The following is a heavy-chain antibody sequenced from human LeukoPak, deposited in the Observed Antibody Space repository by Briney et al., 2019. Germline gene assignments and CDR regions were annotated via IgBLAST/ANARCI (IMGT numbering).Heavy chain of an antibody. J-gene: IGHJ4*02. D-gene: IGHD6-19*01. CDR3: AKAHSSGPLDY. CDR2: ISYDGSNK. V-gene: IGHV3-30*18. CDR1: GFTFSSYG. Sequence: GGSLRLSCAASGFTFSSYGMHWVRQAPGKGLEWVAVISYDGSNKYYADSVKGRFTISRDNSKNTLYLQTNSLRAEDTAVYYCAKAHSSGPLDYWGQGTLVTVSS.